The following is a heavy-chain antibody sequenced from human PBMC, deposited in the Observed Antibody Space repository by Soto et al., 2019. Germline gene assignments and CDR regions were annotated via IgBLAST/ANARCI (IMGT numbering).Heavy chain of an antibody. Sequence: QVQLVQSGAEVKKPGASVKLSCKAFGYSFTGHYMHWVRQAPGQGLEWMGTIIPGGVNKAYAQKFQVRVTMTSDTSTSTAFMELTILPSEDTAIHYCAGDQSWNDLVWWFDPGGQGTLVTVSS. CDR3: AGDQSWNDLVWWFDP. J-gene: IGHJ5*02. D-gene: IGHD1-1*01. CDR1: GYSFTGHY. V-gene: IGHV1-46*03. CDR2: IIPGGVNK.